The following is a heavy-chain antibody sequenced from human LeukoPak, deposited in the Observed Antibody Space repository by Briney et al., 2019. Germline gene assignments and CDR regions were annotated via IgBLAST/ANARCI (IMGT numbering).Heavy chain of an antibody. CDR2: IIPILGIA. V-gene: IGHV1-69*02. J-gene: IGHJ4*02. CDR1: GGTFSSYT. Sequence: ASVKVSCKASGGTFSSYTISWVRQAPGQGLEWMGRIIPILGIANYAQKFQGRVTITADKSTSTAYMELSSLRSGDTAVYYCARISSYDFWSGYFGWGQGTLVTVSS. D-gene: IGHD3-3*01. CDR3: ARISSYDFWSGYFG.